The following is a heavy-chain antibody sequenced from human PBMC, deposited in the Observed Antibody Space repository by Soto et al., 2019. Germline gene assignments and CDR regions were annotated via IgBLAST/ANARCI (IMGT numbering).Heavy chain of an antibody. V-gene: IGHV4-34*01. J-gene: IGHJ4*02. CDR1: GGSFSGYY. CDR2: INHSGST. Sequence: SETLSLTCAVYGGSFSGYYWSWIRQPPGKGLEWIGEINHSGSTNYNPSLKSRVTISVDTAKNQFTMKMSSLTAADTAVYYCARDLSGSSDYWGQGTLVTVSS. CDR3: ARDLSGSSDY. D-gene: IGHD1-26*01.